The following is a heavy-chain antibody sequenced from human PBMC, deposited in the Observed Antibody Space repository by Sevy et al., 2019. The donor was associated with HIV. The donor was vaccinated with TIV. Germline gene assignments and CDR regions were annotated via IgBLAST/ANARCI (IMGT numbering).Heavy chain of an antibody. V-gene: IGHV3-23*01. J-gene: IGHJ4*02. CDR3: AKAGYGSSWWGIDD. CDR1: GFTFSSYA. CDR2: ISGSGGST. D-gene: IGHD6-13*01. Sequence: GGSLRLSCAASGFTFSSYAMSWVRQAPGKGLEWVSAISGSGGSTYYADSVKGRFTISRDNSKNTLYLQMNSLRAEDTSVYYCAKAGYGSSWWGIDDWGQGTLVTVSS.